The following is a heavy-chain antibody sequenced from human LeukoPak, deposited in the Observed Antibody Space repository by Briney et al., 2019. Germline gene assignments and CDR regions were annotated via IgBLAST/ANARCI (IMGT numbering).Heavy chain of an antibody. Sequence: GGSLRLSCAASGFTFSSYGMHWVRQAPGKGLEWVAVISYDGSNKYYADSVKGRFTISRGNSKNTLYLQMNSLRAEDTAVYYCAADSSGWSSWGQGTLVTVSS. D-gene: IGHD6-19*01. CDR1: GFTFSSYG. J-gene: IGHJ4*02. CDR3: AADSSGWSS. CDR2: ISYDGSNK. V-gene: IGHV3-30*03.